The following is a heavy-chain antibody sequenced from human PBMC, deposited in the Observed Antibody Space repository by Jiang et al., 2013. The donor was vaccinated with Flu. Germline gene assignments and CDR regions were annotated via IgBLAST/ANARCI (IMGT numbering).Heavy chain of an antibody. CDR2: FDPEDGET. Sequence: MGGFDPEDGETIYAXKFQGRVTMTEDTSTDTAYMELSSLRSEDTAVYYCATDGAVAGPFDYWGQGTLVTVSS. CDR3: ATDGAVAGPFDY. J-gene: IGHJ4*02. V-gene: IGHV1-24*01. D-gene: IGHD6-19*01.